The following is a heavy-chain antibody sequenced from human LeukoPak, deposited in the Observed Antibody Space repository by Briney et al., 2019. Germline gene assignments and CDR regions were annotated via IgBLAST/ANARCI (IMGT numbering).Heavy chain of an antibody. D-gene: IGHD3-22*01. J-gene: IGHJ4*02. CDR1: GFTFSNVW. CDR2: IQQDGSDK. Sequence: GGSLRLSCAASGFTFSNVWMSWVRQAPGKGLEWVANIQQDGSDKYYVESVKGLFAISRDNAKNSLYLQMNSLRAEDTAVYYCARDPYDSSWGLCYFDYWGQGNLVTVSS. V-gene: IGHV3-7*04. CDR3: ARDPYDSSWGLCYFDY.